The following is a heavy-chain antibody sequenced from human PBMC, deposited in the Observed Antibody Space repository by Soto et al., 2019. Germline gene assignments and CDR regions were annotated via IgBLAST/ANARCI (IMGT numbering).Heavy chain of an antibody. V-gene: IGHV2-5*01. J-gene: IGHJ3*02. Sequence: QITLKESGPTLVKPTQTLTLTCTFSGFSLSTSGVGVGWIRQPPGKALEWLALIYWNDDKRYSPSLKSRLTITKDTSKNQVVLTMTNMDPVDTATYYCAHVLTTVTTSNDAFDIWGQGTMVTVSS. D-gene: IGHD4-4*01. CDR2: IYWNDDK. CDR1: GFSLSTSGVG. CDR3: AHVLTTVTTSNDAFDI.